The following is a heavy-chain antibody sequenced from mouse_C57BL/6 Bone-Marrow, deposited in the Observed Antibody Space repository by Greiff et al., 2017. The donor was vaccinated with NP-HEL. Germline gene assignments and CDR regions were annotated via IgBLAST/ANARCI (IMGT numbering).Heavy chain of an antibody. Sequence: EVKLMESGGGLVKPGGSLKLSCAASGFTLSSYAMSWVRQTPEKRLEWVATISDGGSYTYYPDNVKGRFTISRDNAKNNLYLQMSHLKSEDTAMYYCARDPYYDYDGFAYWGQGTLVTVSA. J-gene: IGHJ3*01. CDR1: GFTLSSYA. D-gene: IGHD2-4*01. CDR3: ARDPYYDYDGFAY. V-gene: IGHV5-4*01. CDR2: ISDGGSYT.